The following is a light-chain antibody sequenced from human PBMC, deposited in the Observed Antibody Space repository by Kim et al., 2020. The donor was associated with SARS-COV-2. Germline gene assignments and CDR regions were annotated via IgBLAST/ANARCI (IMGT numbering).Light chain of an antibody. J-gene: IGKJ2*01. CDR3: MQTLQTPT. V-gene: IGKV2-28*01. CDR1: QSLLYSNGDNY. Sequence: DIVMTQSPVSLPVTPGEPASISCRSSQSLLYSNGDNYLSWYLQKPGQSPQLLIYLVSNRASGVPDRFSVSGSGTDFTLKISRVEAEDVGVYFCMQTLQTPTFGQGTKLEI. CDR2: LVS.